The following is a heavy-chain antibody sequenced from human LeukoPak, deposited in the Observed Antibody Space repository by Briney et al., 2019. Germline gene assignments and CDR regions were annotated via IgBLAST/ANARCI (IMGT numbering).Heavy chain of an antibody. V-gene: IGHV4-59*01. CDR1: GDSITSFY. CDR2: VYYSGIT. D-gene: IGHD1-26*01. J-gene: IGHJ4*02. Sequence: SSETLSLTCTVSGDSITSFYWSWIRQPPEKGVEWIGSVYYSGITNYNPSLKSRVTMSVDTSKKQFSLDLNSVTAADTAVYYCASTGSGSTDFWGQGTLVTVSS. CDR3: ASTGSGSTDF.